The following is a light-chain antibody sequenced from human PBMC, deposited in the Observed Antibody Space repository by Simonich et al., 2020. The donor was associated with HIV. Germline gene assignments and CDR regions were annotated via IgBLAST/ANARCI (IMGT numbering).Light chain of an antibody. V-gene: IGKV3-15*01. CDR2: GAS. CDR3: QQYNNWPRGT. CDR1: QSVSSN. J-gene: IGKJ1*01. Sequence: EIVMTQSPATLSVSPGERATLSCWASQSVSSNLAWYKQKPGQAPRLLIYGASTRATGIPASFSGSGSGTEFTLTNSSMQSEDFAVYYCQQYNNWPRGTFGQGTKVEIK.